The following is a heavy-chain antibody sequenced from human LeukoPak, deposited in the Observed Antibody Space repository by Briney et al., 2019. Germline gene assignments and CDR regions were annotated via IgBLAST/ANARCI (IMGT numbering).Heavy chain of an antibody. CDR3: ARVHWGNYYLNAFDI. D-gene: IGHD3-10*01. Sequence: RGGSLRLSCAASEFTVSSKYMSWVRQAPGKGLEWVAHIKHDGSDKYYVDSVKGRFTISRDNDKNLLYLQMNSLRVEDTAVYYCARVHWGNYYLNAFDIWGQGTMVTVSS. CDR1: EFTVSSKY. CDR2: IKHDGSDK. V-gene: IGHV3-7*01. J-gene: IGHJ3*02.